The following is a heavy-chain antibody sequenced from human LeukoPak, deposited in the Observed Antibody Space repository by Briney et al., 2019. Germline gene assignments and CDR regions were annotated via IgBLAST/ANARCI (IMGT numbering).Heavy chain of an antibody. Sequence: GESLKISCKGSGHSFTSYWIGWVRQMPGKGLEWMGIIFPGDSDTRYSPSFQGQVTISADKSINTAYLQWNSLKASDTAMYYCATPGPYSSRWYGGCAWGQGTLVTVSS. CDR2: IFPGDSDT. V-gene: IGHV5-51*01. CDR1: GHSFTSYW. J-gene: IGHJ5*02. CDR3: ATPGPYSSRWYGGCA. D-gene: IGHD6-13*01.